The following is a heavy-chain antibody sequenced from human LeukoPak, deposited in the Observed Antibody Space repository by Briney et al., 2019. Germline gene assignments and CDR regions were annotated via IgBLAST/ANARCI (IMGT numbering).Heavy chain of an antibody. D-gene: IGHD3-22*01. Sequence: PSETLSLTCTVSGGSISSSSYYWGWIRQPPGKGLEWIGSIYYSGSTYYNPSLKSRVTISVDTSKNQFSLKLSSVTAADTAVYYCARHTVDPFTMIVVVDAFDIWGQGTMVTVSS. CDR1: GGSISSSSYY. CDR2: IYYSGST. J-gene: IGHJ3*02. CDR3: ARHTVDPFTMIVVVDAFDI. V-gene: IGHV4-39*01.